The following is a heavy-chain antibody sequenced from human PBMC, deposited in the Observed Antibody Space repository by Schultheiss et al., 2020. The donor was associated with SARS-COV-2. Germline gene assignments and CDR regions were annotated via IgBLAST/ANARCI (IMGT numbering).Heavy chain of an antibody. J-gene: IGHJ6*02. CDR3: TTAPRITIFGVVIMGYYYYGMDV. CDR1: GFTVSSNY. Sequence: GGSLRLSCAASGFTVSSNYMSWVRQAPGKGLEWVGFIRSKAYGGTTEYAASVKGRFTISRDDSKSIAYLQMNSLKTEDTAVYYCTTAPRITIFGVVIMGYYYYGMDVWGQGTTVTVSS. D-gene: IGHD3-3*01. CDR2: IRSKAYGGTT. V-gene: IGHV3-49*04.